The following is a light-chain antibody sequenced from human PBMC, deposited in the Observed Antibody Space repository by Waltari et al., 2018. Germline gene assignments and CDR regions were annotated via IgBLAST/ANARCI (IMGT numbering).Light chain of an antibody. V-gene: IGLV4-69*01. CDR2: VNSDGSH. CDR3: ETGGHGTGV. Sequence: QLVLTQSPSASASLGASVKLTCTLSSGYSSNIIAWLQQQPEKGPRYLMKVNSDGSHSKGDDIPDRFSGSSSGAERYLTSSSLQAEDEADYYCETGGHGTGVFGGGTKLTVL. J-gene: IGLJ3*02. CDR1: SGYSSNI.